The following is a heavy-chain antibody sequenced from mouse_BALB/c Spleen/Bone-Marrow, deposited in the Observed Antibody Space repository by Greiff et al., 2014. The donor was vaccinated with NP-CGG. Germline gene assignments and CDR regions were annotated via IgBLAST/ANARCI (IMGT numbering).Heavy chain of an antibody. CDR3: ARGGTPYYFDY. D-gene: IGHD2-14*01. V-gene: IGHV1-12*01. Sequence: LQQSGAELVKPGASVKMSCKASGYTFTSYNMHWVKQTPGQGLEWIGAIYPGNDDTSYNQKFKGKATLTADKSSSTAYMQLSSLTSEDSAVYYCARGGTPYYFDYWAKAPLSQSPQ. J-gene: IGHJ2*01. CDR1: GYTFTSYN. CDR2: IYPGNDDT.